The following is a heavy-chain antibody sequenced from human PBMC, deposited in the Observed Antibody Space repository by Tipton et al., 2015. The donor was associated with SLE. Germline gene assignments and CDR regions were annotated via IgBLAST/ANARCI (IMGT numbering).Heavy chain of an antibody. CDR1: GFAVRSDC. CDR3: ARDVRDYDFWSHQYHYYMDV. D-gene: IGHD3-3*01. Sequence: SLRLSCAASGFAVRSDCMKWVRQAPGKGLEWVANIKNDGSENYYVDSVKGRFTISRDNAKNSVYLQMNSLRVEDTAVYYCARDVRDYDFWSHQYHYYMDVWGKGTTVTVSS. V-gene: IGHV3-7*01. CDR2: IKNDGSEN. J-gene: IGHJ6*03.